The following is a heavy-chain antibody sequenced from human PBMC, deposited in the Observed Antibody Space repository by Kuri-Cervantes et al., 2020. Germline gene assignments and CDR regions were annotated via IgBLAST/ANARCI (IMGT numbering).Heavy chain of an antibody. D-gene: IGHD2-15*01. CDR1: GFTFSSSG. CDR3: ARYCGDGSCYN. CDR2: IWDDGSNK. J-gene: IGHJ4*02. Sequence: GESLKISCAASGFTFSSSGMHRVRQAPGKGLEWVAVIWDDGSNKHYVDSVKGRFTISRDNSKNTLYLQMNSLRVEDTAVYYCARYCGDGSCYNWGQGTLVTVSS. V-gene: IGHV3-33*08.